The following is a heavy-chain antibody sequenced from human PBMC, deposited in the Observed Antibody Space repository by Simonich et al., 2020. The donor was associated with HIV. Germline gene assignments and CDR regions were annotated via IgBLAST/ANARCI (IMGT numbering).Heavy chain of an antibody. D-gene: IGHD2-2*01. J-gene: IGHJ4*02. CDR3: ARGFYQRLYYFDY. CDR2: INHSGST. V-gene: IGHV4-34*01. Sequence: QVQLQQWGAGLLKPSETLSLTCAVYGGSFSGYYWSWIRQPPGKGLEWIGEINHSGSTNCNPSLKSRVTISVDTSKNQFSLKLSSVTAADTAVYYCARGFYQRLYYFDYWGQGTLVTVSS. CDR1: GGSFSGYY.